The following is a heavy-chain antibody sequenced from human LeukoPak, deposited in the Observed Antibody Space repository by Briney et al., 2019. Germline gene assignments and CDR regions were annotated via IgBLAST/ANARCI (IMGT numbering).Heavy chain of an antibody. CDR3: ARIMEYYDFTPRGFDI. CDR1: GYTFIGHY. D-gene: IGHD3/OR15-3a*01. J-gene: IGHJ3*02. V-gene: IGHV1-2*02. Sequence: ASVKVSCKASGYTFIGHYIHWVRQAPGQGLEWMGWMNPDSGGTNYAQKFQDRVTMNRDTSITTAFMELSRLTSDDTAIYYCARIMEYYDFTPRGFDIWGQGTMVAVSS. CDR2: MNPDSGGT.